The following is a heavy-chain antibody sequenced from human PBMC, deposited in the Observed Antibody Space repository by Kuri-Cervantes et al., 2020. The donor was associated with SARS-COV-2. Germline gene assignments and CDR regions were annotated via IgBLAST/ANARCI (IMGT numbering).Heavy chain of an antibody. CDR2: IYYSGST. CDR3: ARDSRVGIAAAGLYY. CDR1: GGSISSYY. V-gene: IGHV4-59*12. Sequence: SETLSLTCTVSGGSISSYYWSWIRQPPGKGLEWIGDIYYSGSTNYNPSLKSRVTISVDTSKNQFSLKLSSVTAADTAVYYCARDSRVGIAAAGLYYWGQGTLVTVSS. J-gene: IGHJ4*02. D-gene: IGHD6-13*01.